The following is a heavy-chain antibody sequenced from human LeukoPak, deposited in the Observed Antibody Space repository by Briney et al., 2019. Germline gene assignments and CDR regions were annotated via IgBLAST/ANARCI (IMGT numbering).Heavy chain of an antibody. CDR1: GGSISSYY. D-gene: IGHD5-12*01. CDR3: ARVVSGYEDY. Sequence: PSETLSLTCTVSGGSISSYYWSWIRQPPGKGLEWIGYIYYSGSTNYNPSLKSRVTISVDTSKNQFSLKLSSVTAVDTAVYYCARVVSGYEDYWGQGTLVTVSS. CDR2: IYYSGST. V-gene: IGHV4-59*01. J-gene: IGHJ4*02.